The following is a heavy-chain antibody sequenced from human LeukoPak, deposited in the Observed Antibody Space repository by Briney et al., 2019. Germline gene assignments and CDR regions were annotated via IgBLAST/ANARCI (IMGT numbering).Heavy chain of an antibody. CDR1: GFTFDDYA. V-gene: IGHV3-9*01. J-gene: IGHJ3*02. CDR2: ISWNSGSI. D-gene: IGHD4-17*01. CDR3: AKDRRMTTVTVSAFDI. Sequence: GRSLRLSCAASGFTFDDYAMHWVRQAPGKGVEWVSGISWNSGSIGYADSVKGRFTISRDNAKNSLYLQMNSLRAEDTALYYCAKDRRMTTVTVSAFDIWGQGTMVTVSS.